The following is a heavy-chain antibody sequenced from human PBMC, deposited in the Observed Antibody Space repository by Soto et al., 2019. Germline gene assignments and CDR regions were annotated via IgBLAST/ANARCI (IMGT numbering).Heavy chain of an antibody. D-gene: IGHD3-9*01. CDR2: ISHSGSP. Sequence: QLQLQESGSGLVKPAQTLSLTCAVSGGSISRGGYSWSWIRQPPGKGLEWIGYISHSGSPNYNPSLKSRVTISVDKSKNQFSLRLTSVAAADTAVYYCARGVAGYAMACGHWGQGTLVTVSS. J-gene: IGHJ4*02. V-gene: IGHV4-30-2*01. CDR1: GGSISRGGYS. CDR3: ARGVAGYAMACGH.